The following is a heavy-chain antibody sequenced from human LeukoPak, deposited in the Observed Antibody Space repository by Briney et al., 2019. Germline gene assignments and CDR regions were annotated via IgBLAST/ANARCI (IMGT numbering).Heavy chain of an antibody. Sequence: GGSLRLSCAASGFTFRSYAMHWVRQAPGKGLEWVAFIRFDGTSEFYADSVKARFTISRDNSQNTVSLQLNNLRIEDTALYYCAKTSLSDPSGHYYYMDVWGKGTTVTVSS. J-gene: IGHJ6*03. CDR1: GFTFRSYA. V-gene: IGHV3-30*02. D-gene: IGHD3-3*01. CDR2: IRFDGTSE. CDR3: AKTSLSDPSGHYYYMDV.